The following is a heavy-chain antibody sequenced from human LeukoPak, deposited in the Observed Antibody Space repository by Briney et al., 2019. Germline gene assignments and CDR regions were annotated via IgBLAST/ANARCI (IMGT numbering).Heavy chain of an antibody. CDR1: GFTFSSYS. CDR3: AKGGVGSGSLNYYYYYMDV. CDR2: ISSSSSTI. V-gene: IGHV3-48*01. D-gene: IGHD3-10*01. Sequence: GGSLRLSCAASGFTFSSYSMNWVRQAPGKGLEWVSYISSSSSTIYYADSVKGRFTISRDNSKNTLYLQMNSLRAEDTAVYYCAKGGVGSGSLNYYYYYMDVWGKGTTVTVSS. J-gene: IGHJ6*03.